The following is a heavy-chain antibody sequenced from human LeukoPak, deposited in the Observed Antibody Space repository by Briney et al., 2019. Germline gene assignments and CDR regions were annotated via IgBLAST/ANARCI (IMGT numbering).Heavy chain of an antibody. CDR2: ISWNSGSI. Sequence: GGSLRLSCAASGFTFDDYAMHWVRQAPGKGLEWVSGISWNSGSIGYADYVKGRFTISRDNAKNSLYLQMNSLRAEDTALYYCAKSPYSGGMDVWGKGTTVTVSS. D-gene: IGHD2-21*01. CDR3: AKSPYSGGMDV. V-gene: IGHV3-9*01. CDR1: GFTFDDYA. J-gene: IGHJ6*03.